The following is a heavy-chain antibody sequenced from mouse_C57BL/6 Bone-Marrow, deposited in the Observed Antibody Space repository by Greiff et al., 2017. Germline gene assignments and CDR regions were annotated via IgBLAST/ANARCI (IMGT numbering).Heavy chain of an antibody. V-gene: IGHV1-72*01. CDR1: GYTFTSYW. Sequence: VQLQQPGAELVKPGASVKLSCKASGYTFTSYWMHWVKQRPGRGLEWIGRIDPTSGGTNYNQKFKSKATLTVDKPSSTAYMQLSSLTSEDSAVYYCATWDFDYWGQGTTLTVSS. J-gene: IGHJ2*01. CDR3: ATWDFDY. CDR2: IDPTSGGT.